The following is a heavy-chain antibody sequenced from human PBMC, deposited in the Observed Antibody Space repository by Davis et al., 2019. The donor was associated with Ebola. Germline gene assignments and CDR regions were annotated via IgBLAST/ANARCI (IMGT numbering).Heavy chain of an antibody. Sequence: GESLKISCAASGFVFSSYVMSWVRRAPGKGLEWVSTLGLSADTYYADSVKGRFTISRDNSKNTLHLQMNSLRAEDTAVYYCARTYYFDDSGYRNAFDVWGQGTMVTISS. V-gene: IGHV3-23*01. D-gene: IGHD3-22*01. CDR3: ARTYYFDDSGYRNAFDV. J-gene: IGHJ3*01. CDR1: GFVFSSYV. CDR2: LGLSADT.